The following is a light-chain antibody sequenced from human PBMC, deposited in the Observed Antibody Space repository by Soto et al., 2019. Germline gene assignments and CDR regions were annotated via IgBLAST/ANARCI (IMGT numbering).Light chain of an antibody. Sequence: DIQMTQSPSTLSGSVGDRVTITCRASQSISTWLAWYQQKPGKAPKLLIYDASSLESGVPSRFTGSGSGTEFTLTISSLQPDDFGTYYCQQYNSYWTFGQGTKVDIK. CDR1: QSISTW. V-gene: IGKV1-5*01. J-gene: IGKJ1*01. CDR3: QQYNSYWT. CDR2: DAS.